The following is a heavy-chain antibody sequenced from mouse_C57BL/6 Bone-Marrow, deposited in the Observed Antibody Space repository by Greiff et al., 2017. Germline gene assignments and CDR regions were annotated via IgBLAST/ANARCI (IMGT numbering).Heavy chain of an antibody. CDR1: GYTFTSYW. CDR2: LYPGSGST. V-gene: IGHV1-55*01. Sequence: QVQLQQPGAELVKPGASVKMSCKASGYTFTSYWITWVKQRPGQGLEWIGDLYPGSGSTNYNEKFKSKATLTVDTSSSTAYMQLSSLTSEDSAVYYCARVYYCYAMDYWGQGTSVTVSS. J-gene: IGHJ4*01. D-gene: IGHD2-1*01. CDR3: ARVYYCYAMDY.